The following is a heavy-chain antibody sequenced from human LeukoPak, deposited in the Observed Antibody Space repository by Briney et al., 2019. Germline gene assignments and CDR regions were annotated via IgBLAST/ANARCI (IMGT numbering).Heavy chain of an antibody. CDR1: GFTFNDHA. J-gene: IGHJ4*02. Sequence: GGSLRLSCAASGFTFNDHAMYWVRQAPGKGLEWVSYISWNGDGIDYADSVKGRFTISRDNAKNSLYLQMNSLRPEDTALYYCVKGTPLGYWGQGTLVTVSS. CDR3: VKGTPLGY. V-gene: IGHV3-9*01. D-gene: IGHD3-16*01. CDR2: ISWNGDGI.